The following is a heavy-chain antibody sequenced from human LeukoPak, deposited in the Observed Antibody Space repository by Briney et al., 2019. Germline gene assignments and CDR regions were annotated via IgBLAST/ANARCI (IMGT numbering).Heavy chain of an antibody. CDR2: IKQDGSEK. CDR1: GFTFSSYW. J-gene: IGHJ3*02. Sequence: GGSLRLSCAASGFTFSSYWMSCVRQAPGKGLEWVANIKQDGSEKYYVDSVKGRFTISRDNAKNSLYLQMNSLRAEDTAVYYCARDLPYYYDSSGYYYRFPYAFDIWGQGTMVTVSS. D-gene: IGHD3-22*01. V-gene: IGHV3-7*01. CDR3: ARDLPYYYDSSGYYYRFPYAFDI.